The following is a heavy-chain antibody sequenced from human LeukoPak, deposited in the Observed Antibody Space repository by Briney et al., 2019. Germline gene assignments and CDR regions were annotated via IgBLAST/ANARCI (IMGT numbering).Heavy chain of an antibody. CDR1: GFTFSSYG. CDR2: ISGSGGST. J-gene: IGHJ6*03. Sequence: TGGSLRLSCAASGFTFSSYGMSWVRQAPGKGLEWVSVISGSGGSTYYADSVKGRFTISRDNSKNTLFLQMNSLRAEDTAVYYCAKRWGSMVRGVIDYYYYYMDVWGKGTTVTISS. CDR3: AKRWGSMVRGVIDYYYYYMDV. V-gene: IGHV3-23*01. D-gene: IGHD3-10*01.